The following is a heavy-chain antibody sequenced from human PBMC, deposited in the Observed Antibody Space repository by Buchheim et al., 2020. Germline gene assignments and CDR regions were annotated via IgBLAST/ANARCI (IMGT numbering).Heavy chain of an antibody. Sequence: QVQLVESGGGVVQPGRSLRLSCAASGFTFSSYGMHWVRQAPGKGLEWVAVISYDGSNKYYADSVKGRFTISRDNSKNTRYLQMNSLRAEDTAVYYCAKDQSGYSYGSDAFDIWGQGT. D-gene: IGHD5-18*01. J-gene: IGHJ3*02. CDR3: AKDQSGYSYGSDAFDI. V-gene: IGHV3-30*18. CDR2: ISYDGSNK. CDR1: GFTFSSYG.